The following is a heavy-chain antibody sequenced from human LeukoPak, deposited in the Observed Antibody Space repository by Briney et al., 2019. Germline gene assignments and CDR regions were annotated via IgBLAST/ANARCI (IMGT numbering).Heavy chain of an antibody. V-gene: IGHV3-23*01. J-gene: IGHJ5*02. D-gene: IGHD3-16*01. CDR3: AKDVGGNWFDP. CDR1: GFSFSSYA. Sequence: GGSLRLSCAASGFSFSSYAMSWVRQAPGRGLEWVSIISGSAGTTFYADSVKGRFSISRDNSRNTLYLQMNSLRAEDTAVYYCAKDVGGNWFDPWGQGTLVTVSS. CDR2: ISGSAGTT.